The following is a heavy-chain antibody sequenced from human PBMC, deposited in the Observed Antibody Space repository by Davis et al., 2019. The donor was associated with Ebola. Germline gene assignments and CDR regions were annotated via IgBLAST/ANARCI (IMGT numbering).Heavy chain of an antibody. V-gene: IGHV3-30-3*01. J-gene: IGHJ4*02. CDR3: ARERRFWSGYQDY. CDR2: ISYDGSNK. CDR1: GFTFSSYA. Sequence: PGGSLRLSCAASGFTFSSYAMHWVRQAPGKGLEWVAVISYDGSNKYYADSVKGRFTISRDNAKNSLYLQMNSLRAEDTAVYYCARERRFWSGYQDYWGQGTLVTVSS. D-gene: IGHD3-3*01.